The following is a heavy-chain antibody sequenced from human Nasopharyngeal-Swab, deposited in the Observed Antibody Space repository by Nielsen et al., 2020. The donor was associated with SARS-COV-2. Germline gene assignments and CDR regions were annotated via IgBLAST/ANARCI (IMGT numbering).Heavy chain of an antibody. CDR3: ARRVPPFSSSWYQRYYYYYMDV. D-gene: IGHD6-13*01. CDR2: TNPNSGNT. Sequence: WVRQAPGQGLEWMGWTNPNSGNTGYAQKFQGRVTMTRNTSISTAYMELSSLRSEDTAVYYCARRVPPFSSSWYQRYYYYYMDVWGKGTTVTVSS. V-gene: IGHV1-8*01. J-gene: IGHJ6*03.